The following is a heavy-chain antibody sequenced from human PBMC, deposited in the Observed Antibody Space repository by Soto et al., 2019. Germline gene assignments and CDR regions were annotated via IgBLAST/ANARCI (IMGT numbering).Heavy chain of an antibody. CDR2: ISWNSGSI. Sequence: HPGGSLRLSCAASGFTFDDYAMHWVRQAPGKGLEWVSGISWNSGSIGYADSVKGRFTISRDNAKNSLYLQMNSLRAEDTALYYCAKDPPYDYGDYGRPENYFDIWGQGTMVTVSS. J-gene: IGHJ3*02. CDR1: GFTFDDYA. CDR3: AKDPPYDYGDYGRPENYFDI. V-gene: IGHV3-9*01. D-gene: IGHD4-17*01.